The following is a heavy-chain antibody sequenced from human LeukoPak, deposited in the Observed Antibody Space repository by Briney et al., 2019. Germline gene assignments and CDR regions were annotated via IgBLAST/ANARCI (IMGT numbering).Heavy chain of an antibody. Sequence: SETLSLTCTVSGASISSYYWSWIRQPAGKGLEWIGRIYSRGSINYNPSLKSRVSMSIDTSKNQFSLKLSSVTAADTAVYYCAKYYDFWSGYFDQWGQGTLVTVSS. V-gene: IGHV4-4*07. J-gene: IGHJ4*02. CDR2: IYSRGSI. CDR3: AKYYDFWSGYFDQ. D-gene: IGHD3-3*01. CDR1: GASISSYY.